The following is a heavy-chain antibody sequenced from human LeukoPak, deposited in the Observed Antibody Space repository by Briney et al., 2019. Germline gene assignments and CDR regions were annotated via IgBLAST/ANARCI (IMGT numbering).Heavy chain of an antibody. J-gene: IGHJ4*02. V-gene: IGHV3-23*01. CDR2: ISGSGGST. CDR1: GGTFSSYA. CDR3: AKINYYDSSGYYLGLDY. D-gene: IGHD3-22*01. Sequence: ASVKVSCKASGGTFSSYAMSWVRQAPGKGLEWVSAISGSGGSTYYADSVKGRFTISRDNSKDTLYLQMNSLRAEDTAVYYCAKINYYDSSGYYLGLDYWGQGTLVTVSS.